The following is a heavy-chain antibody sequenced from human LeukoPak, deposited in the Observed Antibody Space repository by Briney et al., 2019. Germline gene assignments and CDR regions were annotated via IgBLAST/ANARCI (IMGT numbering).Heavy chain of an antibody. CDR2: IYHSGST. Sequence: SGTLSLTCAISGGSISSSNWWSWFRQSPGKGLEWIGEIYHSGSTNYNPSLKSRVTISVDKSKNQFSLKLSSVTAADTAVYYCARDYSDNSDYSPYTFRHWGQGTLVTVSS. J-gene: IGHJ1*01. CDR3: ARDYSDNSDYSPYTFRH. CDR1: GGSISSSNW. D-gene: IGHD3-22*01. V-gene: IGHV4-4*02.